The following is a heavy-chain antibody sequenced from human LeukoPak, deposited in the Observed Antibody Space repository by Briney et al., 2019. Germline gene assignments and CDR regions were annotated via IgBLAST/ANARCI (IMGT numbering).Heavy chain of an antibody. J-gene: IGHJ4*02. V-gene: IGHV4-39*01. CDR3: ARRSVETVMARPFDY. Sequence: SETLSLTCTVSGGSISSSNYYWGWIRQPPGKGLEWIESIHYSGSTYYNPSLKSRVTISVDTSKNQVSLKLTSVTAADTAVYYCARRSVETVMARPFDYWGQGTLVIVSS. CDR2: IHYSGST. CDR1: GGSISSSNYY. D-gene: IGHD5-18*01.